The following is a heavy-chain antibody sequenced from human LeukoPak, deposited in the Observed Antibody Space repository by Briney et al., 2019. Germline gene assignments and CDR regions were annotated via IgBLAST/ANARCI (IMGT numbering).Heavy chain of an antibody. CDR1: GYTFNAYY. CDR2: INPNSGGS. J-gene: IGHJ4*02. Sequence: ASVTVSCKTSGYTFNAYYMHWVRQAPGQGLDWMGWINPNSGGSNYAQKFQGRVTMTSDTSINTAYRELSRLISDDTAVYYCAGDGYNSRRFFDCWGQGTLVTVSS. D-gene: IGHD5-24*01. V-gene: IGHV1-2*02. CDR3: AGDGYNSRRFFDC.